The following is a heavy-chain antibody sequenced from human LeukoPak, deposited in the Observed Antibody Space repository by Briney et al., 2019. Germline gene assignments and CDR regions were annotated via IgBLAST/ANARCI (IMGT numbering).Heavy chain of an antibody. Sequence: TGGSLRLSCAASGFTFSSYDMHWVRQATGKGLEWVSAIVTAGDTYYPGSVKGRFTISRENAKNSLYLQMNSLRAEDTAVYYCARGPRTTVTSQTPFFDYWGQGTLVTVSS. D-gene: IGHD4-11*01. J-gene: IGHJ4*02. CDR1: GFTFSSYD. CDR2: IVTAGDT. V-gene: IGHV3-13*01. CDR3: ARGPRTTVTSQTPFFDY.